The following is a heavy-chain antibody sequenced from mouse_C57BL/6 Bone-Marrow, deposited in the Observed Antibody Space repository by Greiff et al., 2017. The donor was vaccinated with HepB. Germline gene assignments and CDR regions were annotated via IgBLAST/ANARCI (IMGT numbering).Heavy chain of an antibody. V-gene: IGHV1-81*01. CDR2: IDPRSGNT. CDR1: GYTFTSYG. Sequence: QVQLQQSGAELARPGASVKLSCKASGYTFTSYGISWVKQRTGQGLEWIGEIDPRSGNTYYNEKFKGKATLTADKSSSTAYMELRSLTSEDSAVYFCARWYDYDAHYFDYWGQGTTLTVSS. D-gene: IGHD2-4*01. J-gene: IGHJ2*01. CDR3: ARWYDYDAHYFDY.